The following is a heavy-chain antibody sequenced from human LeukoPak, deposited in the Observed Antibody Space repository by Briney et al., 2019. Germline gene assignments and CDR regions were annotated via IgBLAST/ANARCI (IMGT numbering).Heavy chain of an antibody. Sequence: PGGSLRLSCAASGFTFGSYGMHWVRQAPGKGLEWVSVTSHDGSYKFYADSVKGRFTISRDNSKNTLYLQMNSLRDEDTAVYYCAKSSQLGIRLAFDYWGQGILVTVSS. CDR1: GFTFGSYG. D-gene: IGHD3-16*01. CDR3: AKSSQLGIRLAFDY. CDR2: TSHDGSYK. J-gene: IGHJ4*02. V-gene: IGHV3-30*18.